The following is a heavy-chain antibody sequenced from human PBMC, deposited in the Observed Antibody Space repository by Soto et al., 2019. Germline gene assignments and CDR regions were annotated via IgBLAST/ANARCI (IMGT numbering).Heavy chain of an antibody. Sequence: GGSLRLSCAASGFAFSNYAMHWVRQAPGKRLEWVAVISYDGQDKFYRDSVKGRFTISRDNSKNLVYLQMNSLRPVDTAVYYCPKEEDAAIPVAGYYYYYGMDVWGQGTTVTVSS. CDR3: PKEEDAAIPVAGYYYYYGMDV. J-gene: IGHJ6*02. D-gene: IGHD6-19*01. CDR2: ISYDGQDK. V-gene: IGHV3-30*18. CDR1: GFAFSNYA.